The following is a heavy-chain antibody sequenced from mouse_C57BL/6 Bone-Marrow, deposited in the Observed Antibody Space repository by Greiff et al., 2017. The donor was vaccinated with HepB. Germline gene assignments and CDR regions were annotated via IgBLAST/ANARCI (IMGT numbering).Heavy chain of an antibody. V-gene: IGHV1-50*01. J-gene: IGHJ3*01. CDR2: IDPSDSYT. D-gene: IGHD2-4*01. Sequence: QVQLQPGAELVKPGASVKLSCKASGYTFTSYWMQWVKQRPGQGLEWIGEIDPSDSYTNYNQKFKGKATLTVDTSSSTAYMQLSSLTSEDSAVYYCATIYYDYAWFAYWGQGTLVTVSA. CDR1: GYTFTSYW. CDR3: ATIYYDYAWFAY.